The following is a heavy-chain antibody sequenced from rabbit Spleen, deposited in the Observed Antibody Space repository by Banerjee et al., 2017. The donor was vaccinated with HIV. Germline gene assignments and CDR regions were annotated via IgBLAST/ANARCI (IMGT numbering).Heavy chain of an antibody. CDR3: TRDDGSGHYIDGYFKL. CDR1: GFSFSSAYY. J-gene: IGHJ4*01. V-gene: IGHV1S40*01. CDR2: IDAGGSGIT. Sequence: QSLEKSGGDLVKPGASLTLTCRASGFSFSSAYYMCWVRQAPGKGLELIACIDAGGSGITYYASWAKGRFTISKISSTTVTLQMTSLTAADTATYFCTRDDGSGHYIDGYFKLWGPGTLVTVS. D-gene: IGHD1-1*01.